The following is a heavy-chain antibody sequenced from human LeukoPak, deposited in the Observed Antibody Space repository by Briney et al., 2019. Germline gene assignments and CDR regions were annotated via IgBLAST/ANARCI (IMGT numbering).Heavy chain of an antibody. CDR2: VSYDGSIK. J-gene: IGHJ4*02. CDR3: ARGGGPSY. CDR1: GFTFSSYA. V-gene: IGHV3-30-3*01. D-gene: IGHD1-26*01. Sequence: GGSLRLSCAASGFTFSSYAIHWVRQAPGKGLEWVAVVSYDGSIKYYADSVKGRFTISRDNSKNTLYLQMNSLRAEDTAVYYCARGGGPSYWGQGTLVTVSS.